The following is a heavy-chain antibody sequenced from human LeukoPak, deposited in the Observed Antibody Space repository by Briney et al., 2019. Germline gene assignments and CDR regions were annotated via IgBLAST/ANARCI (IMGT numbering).Heavy chain of an antibody. CDR1: GFTFSGFA. CDR2: VSDGGGST. J-gene: IGHJ4*02. V-gene: IGHV3-23*01. Sequence: PGGSLRLSCAASGFTFSGFAMTWVRQAPGKGLEWVATVSDGGGSTYYADAVKGRFTISRDNSKDTLYAQMSSLRAEDAAVYYCAKSHSVEQRGYFDYWGQGTLVTVSS. CDR3: AKSHSVEQRGYFDY. D-gene: IGHD1/OR15-1a*01.